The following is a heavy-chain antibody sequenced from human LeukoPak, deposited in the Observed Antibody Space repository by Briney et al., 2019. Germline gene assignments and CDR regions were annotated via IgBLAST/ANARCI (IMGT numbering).Heavy chain of an antibody. J-gene: IGHJ5*02. CDR3: ARETLRSGSYYP. CDR1: GFTFSSYA. CDR2: ISYDGSNK. V-gene: IGHV3-30-3*01. Sequence: PGGSLRLSCAASGFTFSSYAMHWVRQAPGKGLEWVAVISYDGSNKYYADSVKGRFTISRDNSKNTLYLQMNSLRAEDTAVYYCARETLRSGSYYPWGQGTLVTVSS. D-gene: IGHD1-26*01.